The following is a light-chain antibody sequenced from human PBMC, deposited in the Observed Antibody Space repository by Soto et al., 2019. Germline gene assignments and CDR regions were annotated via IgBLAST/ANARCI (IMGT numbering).Light chain of an antibody. Sequence: DIQMTQSPSSLSASVGDRVTITCRASQGINNWLAWYQQKPEKATKSLIYAASRLQSGVPSRFSGSGSGTDFTLTISSLQPEDFATYYGQEYKSYPLTFGQGTRLEIK. CDR2: AAS. V-gene: IGKV1D-16*01. J-gene: IGKJ5*01. CDR3: QEYKSYPLT. CDR1: QGINNW.